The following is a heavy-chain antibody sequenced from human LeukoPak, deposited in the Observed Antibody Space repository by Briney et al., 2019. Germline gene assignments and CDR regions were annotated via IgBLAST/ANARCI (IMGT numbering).Heavy chain of an antibody. V-gene: IGHV4-59*01. Sequence: SETLSPTCTVSGDSISSYYWGWIRQPPGKGLEWIGYIYYSGTTNYNPSLKSRVTISVDTSKNQFSLNLTSVTAADTAVYYCARGTLYSSGWYFDYWGQGTLVTVSS. CDR1: GDSISSYY. CDR3: ARGTLYSSGWYFDY. D-gene: IGHD6-19*01. J-gene: IGHJ4*02. CDR2: IYYSGTT.